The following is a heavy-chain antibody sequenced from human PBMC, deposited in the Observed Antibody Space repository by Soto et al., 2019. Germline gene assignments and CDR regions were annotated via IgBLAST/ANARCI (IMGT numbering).Heavy chain of an antibody. D-gene: IGHD6-6*01. CDR2: ISYDGSNK. Sequence: GGSLRLSCAASGFTFSRYAMHWVRQAPGKGLEWVAVISYDGSNKYYADSVKGRFTISRDNSKNTLYLQMNSLRAEDTAVYYCGDRRSSTLFRGQGTLGTLSS. J-gene: IGHJ1*01. CDR3: GDRRSSTLF. CDR1: GFTFSRYA. V-gene: IGHV3-30-3*01.